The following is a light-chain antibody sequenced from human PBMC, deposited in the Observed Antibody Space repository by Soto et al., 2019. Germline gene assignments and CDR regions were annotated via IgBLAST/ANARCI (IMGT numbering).Light chain of an antibody. J-gene: IGKJ1*01. V-gene: IGKV1-39*01. CDR1: QTIMTY. CDR2: AAS. Sequence: DIHMTQSPSSLSASVGHSFTITCRASQTIMTYLNWYQLKQGQPPRLLIYAASSLQSGVPSRFSGSGYGTDFTITISSMKNEDFETYSCQQSYNYTQTFGQGTKVDIK. CDR3: QQSYNYTQT.